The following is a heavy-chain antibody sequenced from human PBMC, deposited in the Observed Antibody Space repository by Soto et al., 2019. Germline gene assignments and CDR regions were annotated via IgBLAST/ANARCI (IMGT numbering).Heavy chain of an antibody. CDR2: INHSGST. V-gene: IGHV4-34*01. CDR1: GGSFSGYY. Sequence: SSETLSLTCAVYGGSFSGYYWSWIRQPPGKGLEWIGEINHSGSTNYNPSLKSRVTISVDTSKNQFSLKLSSVTAADPAVYYCARGPDTWGQGTLVTVSS. CDR3: ARGPDT. J-gene: IGHJ5*02.